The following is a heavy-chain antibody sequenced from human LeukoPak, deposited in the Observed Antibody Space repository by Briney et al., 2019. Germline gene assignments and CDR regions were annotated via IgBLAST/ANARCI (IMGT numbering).Heavy chain of an antibody. CDR1: QFTFSHYN. D-gene: IGHD1-1*01. Sequence: GGSLRLSCTDSQFTFSHYNMNWVRQPPGKGLEWVSYIDSSGSSIFYADSVKGRFTISRDNAENSLYLQMNSLRAEDTAVYYCVRDGYNWDGYGWFDPWGQGTLVTVSS. J-gene: IGHJ5*02. V-gene: IGHV3-48*01. CDR3: VRDGYNWDGYGWFDP. CDR2: IDSSGSSI.